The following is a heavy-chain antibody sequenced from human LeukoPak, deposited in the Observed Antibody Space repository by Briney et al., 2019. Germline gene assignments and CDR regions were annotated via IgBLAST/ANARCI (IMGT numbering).Heavy chain of an antibody. CDR3: ARAGPYCSSTSCYYYYYYMDV. CDR1: GGSFSGYY. D-gene: IGHD2-2*01. Sequence: SETLSLTCAVYGGSFSGYYWSWIRQPPGKGLEWIGEINHSGSTNYNPSLKSRVTISVDTSKNQFSLKLSSVTAADTAVYYCARAGPYCSSTSCYYYYYYMDVWGKGTTVTVSS. CDR2: INHSGST. J-gene: IGHJ6*03. V-gene: IGHV4-34*01.